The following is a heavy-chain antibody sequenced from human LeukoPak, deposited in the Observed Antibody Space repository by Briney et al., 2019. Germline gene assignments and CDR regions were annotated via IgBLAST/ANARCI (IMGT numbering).Heavy chain of an antibody. J-gene: IGHJ3*02. Sequence: GGSLRLSCAASGFTFSSYWMSWVRQAPGKGLEWVANIKQDGSEKYYVDSVKGRFTISRDNAKNSLYLQMNSLRAEDTAVYYCARGTTYYYDSSGYYGQLDAFDIWGQGTMVTASS. CDR3: ARGTTYYYDSSGYYGQLDAFDI. CDR2: IKQDGSEK. D-gene: IGHD3-22*01. CDR1: GFTFSSYW. V-gene: IGHV3-7*01.